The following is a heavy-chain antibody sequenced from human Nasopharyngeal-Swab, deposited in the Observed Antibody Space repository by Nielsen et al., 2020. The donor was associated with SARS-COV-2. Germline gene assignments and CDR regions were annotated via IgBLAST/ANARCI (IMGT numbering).Heavy chain of an antibody. CDR3: AAPFATSGLGLGY. CDR1: GYTFTGYY. J-gene: IGHJ4*02. V-gene: IGHV1-2*04. Sequence: ASVKVSCKASGYTFTGYYMHWVRQAPGQGLEWMGWINPNSGGKNYAQKFQGWVTMTRDTSISTAYMELSRLRSDDTAVYYCAAPFATSGLGLGYWGQGTLVTVSS. CDR2: INPNSGGK. D-gene: IGHD3-16*01.